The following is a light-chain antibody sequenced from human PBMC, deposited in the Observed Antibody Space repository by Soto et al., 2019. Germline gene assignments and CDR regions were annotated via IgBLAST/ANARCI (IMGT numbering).Light chain of an antibody. J-gene: IGLJ3*02. CDR3: SSYTSTATRV. Sequence: ALTQPASVSGSPGQSITISCTGTSSDVGSYNYVSWYQQHPGKAPKLMIYEVSNRPSGVSDRFSGSKSGNTASLTISGLQAEDEADYYCSSYTSTATRVFGGGTQLTVL. CDR2: EVS. CDR1: SSDVGSYNY. V-gene: IGLV2-14*01.